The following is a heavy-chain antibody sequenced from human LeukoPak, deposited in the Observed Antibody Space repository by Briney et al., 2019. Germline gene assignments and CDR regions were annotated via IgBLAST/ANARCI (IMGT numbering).Heavy chain of an antibody. Sequence: SVKVSCKASGGTFSSYAISWVRQAPGQGLEWMGGIFPIFGTANYAQKFQGRVTITADKSTSTAYMELSSLRSEDTAVYYCASEDGYSSSWYYFDYWGQGTLVTVSS. D-gene: IGHD6-13*01. CDR2: IFPIFGTA. CDR1: GGTFSSYA. V-gene: IGHV1-69*06. J-gene: IGHJ4*02. CDR3: ASEDGYSSSWYYFDY.